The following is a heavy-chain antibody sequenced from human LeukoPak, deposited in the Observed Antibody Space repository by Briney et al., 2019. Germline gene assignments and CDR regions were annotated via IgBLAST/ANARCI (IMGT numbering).Heavy chain of an antibody. V-gene: IGHV3-7*03. CDR2: TNHNGNVN. D-gene: IGHD3-16*01. CDR3: ARGGGLDV. Sequence: SGGSLRLPCAASGFTFSSYWMNWARQAPGKGLEWVASTNHNGNVNYYVDSVKGRFTISRDNAKNSLYLQMSNLRAEDTAVYFCARGGGLDVWGQGATVTVSS. J-gene: IGHJ6*02. CDR1: GFTFSSYW.